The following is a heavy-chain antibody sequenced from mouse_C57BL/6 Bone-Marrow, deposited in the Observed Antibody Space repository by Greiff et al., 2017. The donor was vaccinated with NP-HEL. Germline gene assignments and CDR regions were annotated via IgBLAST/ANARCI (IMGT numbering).Heavy chain of an antibody. CDR2: IRSKSNNYAT. V-gene: IGHV10-1*01. CDR3: VRGGGGFAY. CDR1: GFSFNTYA. J-gene: IGHJ3*01. Sequence: EVKLVESGGGLVQPKGSLKLSCAASGFSFNTYAMNWVRQAPGKGLEWVARIRSKSNNYATYYADSVKDRFTISRDDSESMLYLQMNNLKTEDTAMYYCVRGGGGFAYWGQGTLVTVSA.